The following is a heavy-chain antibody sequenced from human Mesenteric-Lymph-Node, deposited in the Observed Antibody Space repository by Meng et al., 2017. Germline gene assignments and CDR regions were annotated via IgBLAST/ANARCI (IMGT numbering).Heavy chain of an antibody. Sequence: ESLKISCTVSGGSISSYYWSWIRQPAGKGLEWIGRIYTSGSTNYNPSLKSRVTISVDTSKNQFSLKLSSVTAADTAVYYCASRYGSGWSEDAFDIWGQGTMVTVSS. CDR2: IYTSGST. D-gene: IGHD6-19*01. CDR3: ASRYGSGWSEDAFDI. CDR1: GGSISSYY. V-gene: IGHV4-4*07. J-gene: IGHJ3*02.